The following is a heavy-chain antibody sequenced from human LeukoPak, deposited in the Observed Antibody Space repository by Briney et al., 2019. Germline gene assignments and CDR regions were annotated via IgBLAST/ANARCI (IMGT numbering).Heavy chain of an antibody. J-gene: IGHJ5*02. Sequence: SETLSLTCTVSGGSISRSYYYWGWIRQPPGKGLEWVGSVYYSGKTFYSPSLESRLTISVDTSKNHFSLRLISVTAADTAMYYCARHEHKAVAGDTWGQGSLVTVSS. CDR1: GGSISRSYYY. CDR2: VYYSGKT. CDR3: ARHEHKAVAGDT. D-gene: IGHD6-19*01. V-gene: IGHV4-39*01.